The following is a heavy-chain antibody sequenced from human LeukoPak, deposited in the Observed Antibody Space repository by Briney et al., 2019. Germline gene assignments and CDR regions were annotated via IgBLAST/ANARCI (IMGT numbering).Heavy chain of an antibody. D-gene: IGHD6-6*01. CDR3: TRAYIAARLMSAFDI. CDR2: IRSKAYGGTT. J-gene: IGHJ3*02. V-gene: IGHV3-49*03. Sequence: GGSLRLSCTASGFTFGDYAMSWFRQAPGKGLEWVGFIRSKAYGGTTEYAASVKGRFTISRDDSKSIAYLQMNSLKTEDTAVYYCTRAYIAARLMSAFDIWGQGTMVTVSS. CDR1: GFTFGDYA.